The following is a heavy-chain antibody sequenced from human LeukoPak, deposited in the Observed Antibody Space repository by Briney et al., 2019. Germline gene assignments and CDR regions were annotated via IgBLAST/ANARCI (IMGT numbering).Heavy chain of an antibody. CDR1: GGSISSGSCY. CDR2: IYYTGST. D-gene: IGHD2/OR15-2a*01. J-gene: IGHJ4*02. Sequence: PSETLSLTCTVSGGSISSGSCYWSWIRQPPGKGLEWIGYIYYTGSTNYNPSLESRVIISVDTSKNQFSLKLTSVSAADTAVYYCARQENRRLVYWGQGTLVTVSS. V-gene: IGHV4-61*01. CDR3: ARQENRRLVY.